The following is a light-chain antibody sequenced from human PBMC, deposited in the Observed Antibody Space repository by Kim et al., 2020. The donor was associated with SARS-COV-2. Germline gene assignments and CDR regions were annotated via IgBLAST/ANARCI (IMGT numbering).Light chain of an antibody. J-gene: IGLJ1*01. Sequence: VTLSCTGSSSNIGAGYDVQWYQQLPGTAPKLLIYDNSNRPSGVPDRFSGSKSGTSASLAITGLQAEDEADYYCQSYDSSLSALYVFGTGTKVTVL. CDR3: QSYDSSLSALYV. CDR2: DNS. CDR1: SSNIGAGYD. V-gene: IGLV1-40*01.